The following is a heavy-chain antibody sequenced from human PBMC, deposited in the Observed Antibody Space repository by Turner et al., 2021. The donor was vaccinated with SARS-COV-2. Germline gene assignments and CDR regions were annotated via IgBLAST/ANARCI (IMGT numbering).Heavy chain of an antibody. CDR2: ISYDGSNK. D-gene: IGHD3-10*01. CDR3: AKDGAPFLLYFGEPTFYFDY. CDR1: GFTFSSYG. V-gene: IGHV3-30*18. J-gene: IGHJ4*02. Sequence: QVQLVESGGGGVQPGRSLRLSCAASGFTFSSYGMHWVRQAPGKGLEWVAVISYDGSNKYYADSVKGRFTISRDNSKNTLYLQMNSLRAEDTAVYYCAKDGAPFLLYFGEPTFYFDYRGQGTLVTVSS.